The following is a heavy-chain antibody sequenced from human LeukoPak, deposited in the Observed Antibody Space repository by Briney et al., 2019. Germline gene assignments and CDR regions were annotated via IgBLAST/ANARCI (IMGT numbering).Heavy chain of an antibody. D-gene: IGHD2-2*01. V-gene: IGHV4-31*03. CDR1: GGSISSGGYY. J-gene: IGHJ6*02. Sequence: PSETLSFTCTVSGGSISSGGYYWSWIRQHPGKGLEWIGYIYYSGSTYYNPSLKSRVTISVDTSKNQFSLKLSSVTAADTAVYYCARVLVVPAVLGAYYYYYGMDVWGQGTTVTVSS. CDR3: ARVLVVPAVLGAYYYYYGMDV. CDR2: IYYSGST.